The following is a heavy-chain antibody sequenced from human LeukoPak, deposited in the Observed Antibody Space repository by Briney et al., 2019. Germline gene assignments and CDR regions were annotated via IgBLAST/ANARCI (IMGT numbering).Heavy chain of an antibody. Sequence: SETLSLTCAMNGGSLSGFYWSWIRQPPGRGLEWIGEISHRGSTYDNASLKKRVSISVDASKRQISLNLNSVTAADTAVYYCARKNRGGFDYWGQGTLVIVSS. CDR2: ISHRGST. J-gene: IGHJ4*02. V-gene: IGHV4-34*01. CDR3: ARKNRGGFDY. D-gene: IGHD1-14*01. CDR1: GGSLSGFY.